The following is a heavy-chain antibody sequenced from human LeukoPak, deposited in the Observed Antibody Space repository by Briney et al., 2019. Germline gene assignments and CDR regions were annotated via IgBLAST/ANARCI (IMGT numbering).Heavy chain of an antibody. J-gene: IGHJ5*02. CDR1: GGSISSSY. Sequence: SETLSLTCTVSGGSISSSYWSWIRQPPGKGLEWIGYIYDSGNTNYNPSLKSRVTISVDTSKNQFSLKMTYVTAADTAVYYCASHAHHNWFDPWGQGTLVTVSS. V-gene: IGHV4-59*01. CDR3: ASHAHHNWFDP. CDR2: IYDSGNT.